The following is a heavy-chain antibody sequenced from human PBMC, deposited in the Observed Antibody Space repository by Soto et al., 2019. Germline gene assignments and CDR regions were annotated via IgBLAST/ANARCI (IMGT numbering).Heavy chain of an antibody. J-gene: IGHJ4*02. D-gene: IGHD4-17*01. CDR3: ARVVPTDYGGNSDDFDY. CDR2: IYYSGST. Sequence: PSETLSLTCTVSGGSISSGDYYWSWIRQPPGKGLEWIGYIYYSGSTYYNPSLKSRVTISVDTSKNQFSLKLSSVTAADTAVYYCARVVPTDYGGNSDDFDYWGQGTLVTV. CDR1: GGSISSGDYY. V-gene: IGHV4-30-4*01.